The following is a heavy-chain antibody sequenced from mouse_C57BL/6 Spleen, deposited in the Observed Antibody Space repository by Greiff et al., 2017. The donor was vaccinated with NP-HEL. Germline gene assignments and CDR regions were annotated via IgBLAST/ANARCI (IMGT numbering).Heavy chain of an antibody. CDR2: IDPSDSYT. CDR3: ASSPTVVARRTLDY. V-gene: IGHV1-59*01. J-gene: IGHJ2*01. CDR1: GYTFTSYW. D-gene: IGHD1-1*01. Sequence: QVQLQQPGAELVRPGTSVKLSCKASGYTFTSYWMHWVKQRPGQGLEWIGVIDPSDSYTNYNQKFKGKATLTVDTSSSTAYMQLSSLTSEDSAVYYCASSPTVVARRTLDYWGKGTTLTVAS.